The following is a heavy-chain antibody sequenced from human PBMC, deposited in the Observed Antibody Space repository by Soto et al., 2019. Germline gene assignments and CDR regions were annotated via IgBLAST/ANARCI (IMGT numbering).Heavy chain of an antibody. CDR2: INAGNGNT. V-gene: IGHV1-3*01. J-gene: IGHJ4*02. Sequence: ASVKVSCKASGYTFTSYAMHWVRQAPGQRLEWMGWINAGNGNTKYSQKFQGRVTITRDTSASTAYMELSSLRSEDTAVYYCARGGYYDSSGYYTPTFDDWGKGTLVTVSS. D-gene: IGHD3-22*01. CDR1: GYTFTSYA. CDR3: ARGGYYDSSGYYTPTFDD.